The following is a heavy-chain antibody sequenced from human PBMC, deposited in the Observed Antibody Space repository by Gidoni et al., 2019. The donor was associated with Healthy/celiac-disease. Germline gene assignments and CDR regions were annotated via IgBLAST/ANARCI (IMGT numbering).Heavy chain of an antibody. Sequence: EVQLLESGGGLVQPGGSLRLSCAASGVTFSSHAMSWVRQAPGKGLEWVSAISGSGGSTYYADSVKGRFTISRDNSKNTLYLQMNSLRAEDTAVYYCAKDLFPSEVMITFGGVIGDAFDIWGQGTMVTVSS. V-gene: IGHV3-23*01. D-gene: IGHD3-16*02. CDR1: GVTFSSHA. CDR3: AKDLFPSEVMITFGGVIGDAFDI. J-gene: IGHJ3*02. CDR2: ISGSGGST.